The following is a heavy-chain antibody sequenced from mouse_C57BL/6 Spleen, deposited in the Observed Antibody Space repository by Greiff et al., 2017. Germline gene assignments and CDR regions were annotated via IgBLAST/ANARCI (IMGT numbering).Heavy chain of an antibody. CDR2: ISSGSSTI. V-gene: IGHV5-17*01. CDR3: ARGHGKRDYFDY. CDR1: GFTFSDYG. Sequence: EVKLMESGGGLVKPGGSLKLSCAASGFTFSDYGMHWVRQAPEKGLEWVAYISSGSSTIYYADTVKGRFTISRDNAKNTLFLQMTSLRSEDTAMYYCARGHGKRDYFDYWGQGTTLTVSS. D-gene: IGHD2-1*01. J-gene: IGHJ2*01.